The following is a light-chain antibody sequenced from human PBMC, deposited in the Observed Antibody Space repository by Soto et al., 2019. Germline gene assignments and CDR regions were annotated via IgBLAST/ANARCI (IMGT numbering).Light chain of an antibody. CDR2: LNSDGSH. CDR3: QNYEV. CDR1: SGHSSYA. J-gene: IGLJ2*01. V-gene: IGLV4-69*01. Sequence: QTVVTQSPSASASLGASVKLTCTLSSGHSSYAIAWHQQQPEKGPRYLMKLNSDGSHSKGDGIPDRFSGSSSGAERYLTISSLQSEDEADYYCQNYEVFGGGTKLTVL.